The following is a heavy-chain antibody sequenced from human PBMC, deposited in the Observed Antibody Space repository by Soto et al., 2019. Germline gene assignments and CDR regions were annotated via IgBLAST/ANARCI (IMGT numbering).Heavy chain of an antibody. Sequence: GASVKVSCKASGYTFTSYAMHWVRQAPGQRLEWMGWINTGNGNTKYSQKFQGRVTITRDTSASTAYMELSSLRSEDTAVYYCARVRSTPLVYFDYWGQGTLVTVSS. CDR3: ARVRSTPLVYFDY. CDR1: GYTFTSYA. CDR2: INTGNGNT. J-gene: IGHJ4*02. D-gene: IGHD2-8*02. V-gene: IGHV1-3*04.